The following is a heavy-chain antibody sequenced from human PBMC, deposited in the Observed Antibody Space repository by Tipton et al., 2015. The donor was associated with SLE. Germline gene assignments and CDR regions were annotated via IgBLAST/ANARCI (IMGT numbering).Heavy chain of an antibody. CDR1: GFSFWGYW. CDR3: ARVLGSYYGMDV. V-gene: IGHV3-74*01. Sequence: SLRLSCATSGFSFWGYWMHWVRQAPGKGLVWVSRINTDGSTITYADSVKGRFTISRDNSKNALYLQMNSLRAEDTAVYYCARVLGSYYGMDVWGQGTTVTVSS. CDR2: INTDGSTI. J-gene: IGHJ6*02.